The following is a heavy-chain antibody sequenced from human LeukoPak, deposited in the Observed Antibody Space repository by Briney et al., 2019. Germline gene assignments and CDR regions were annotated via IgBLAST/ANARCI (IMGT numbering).Heavy chain of an antibody. J-gene: IGHJ4*02. CDR3: ARPQGPYSSSWYVNY. CDR1: GGSFSGYY. V-gene: IGHV4-34*01. CDR2: ISHSGST. D-gene: IGHD6-13*01. Sequence: PSETLSLTCAVYGGSFSGYYWSWIRQPPGKGLEWIGEISHSGSTNYNPSLKSRVTISVDTSKNQFSLKLSSVTAADTAVYYCARPQGPYSSSWYVNYWGQGTLVTVSS.